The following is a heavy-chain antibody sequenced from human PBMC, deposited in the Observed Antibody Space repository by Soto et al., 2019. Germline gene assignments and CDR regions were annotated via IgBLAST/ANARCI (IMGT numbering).Heavy chain of an antibody. J-gene: IGHJ4*02. CDR3: ARGSKTYYYDSSGPNFDY. V-gene: IGHV4-59*01. CDR1: GGSISSYY. D-gene: IGHD3-22*01. CDR2: IYYSGST. Sequence: PSETLSLTCTVSGGSISSYYWSWIRQPPGKGLEWIGYIYYSGSTNYNPSLKSRVTISVDTSKNQFSLKLSSVTAADTAVYYCARGSKTYYYDSSGPNFDYWGQGTLVTV.